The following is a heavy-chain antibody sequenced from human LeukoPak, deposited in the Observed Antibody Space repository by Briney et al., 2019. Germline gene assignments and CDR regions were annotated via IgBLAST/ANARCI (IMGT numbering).Heavy chain of an antibody. D-gene: IGHD6-13*01. V-gene: IGHV1-69*05. CDR3: ASSGFIAAADATFDY. CDR1: GGTFSSYA. J-gene: IGHJ4*02. CDR2: IIPIFGTA. Sequence: ASVKISCKASGGTFSSYAISWVRQAPGQGLEWMGGIIPIFGTANYAQKFQGRVTITTDESTSTAYMELSSLRPEDTAVYYCASSGFIAAADATFDYWGQGTLVTVSS.